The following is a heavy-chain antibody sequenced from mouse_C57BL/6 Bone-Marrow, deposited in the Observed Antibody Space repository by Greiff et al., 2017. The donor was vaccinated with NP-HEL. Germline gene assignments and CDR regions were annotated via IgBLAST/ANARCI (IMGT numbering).Heavy chain of an antibody. CDR2: IYPGGGYT. CDR3: AREGLLWPFDY. J-gene: IGHJ2*01. D-gene: IGHD2-1*01. V-gene: IGHV1-63*01. Sequence: QVQLKQSGAELVRPGTSVKMSCKSSGYTFTNYWIGWAKQRPGHGLEWIGDIYPGGGYTNYNEKFKGKATLTADKSSSTAYMQFSSLTSEDSAIYYCAREGLLWPFDYWGQGTTLTVSS. CDR1: GYTFTNYW.